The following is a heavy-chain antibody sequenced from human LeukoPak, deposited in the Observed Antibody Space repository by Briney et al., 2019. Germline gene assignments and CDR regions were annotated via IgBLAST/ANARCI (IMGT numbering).Heavy chain of an antibody. Sequence: SVKISSKASGGTFSSYAISWVRQAPGQGREWMGGIMPNFGTANYAQEFQGRVTITTDESTTTAYMELSSLRSEDTAVYYCARQVGAGSPIDYWGQGTLVTVSS. CDR2: IMPNFGTA. CDR3: ARQVGAGSPIDY. J-gene: IGHJ4*02. D-gene: IGHD3-10*01. V-gene: IGHV1-69*05. CDR1: GGTFSSYA.